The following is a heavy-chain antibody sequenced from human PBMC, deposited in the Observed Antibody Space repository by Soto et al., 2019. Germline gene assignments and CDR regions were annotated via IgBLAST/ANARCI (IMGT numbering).Heavy chain of an antibody. CDR2: IGSDCDT. J-gene: IGHJ3*01. Sequence: EVQLLESGGDLIQPGGSLRLSCAASGFTFSAYAMSWVRQAPGKGLEWVSGIGSDCDTYYAVSVKGRYTIARDNSQNTVHLQVNSLRVEDTDVYYCAPGRQLVVDLWGQGTMVTVSS. CDR3: APGRQLVVDL. CDR1: GFTFSAYA. V-gene: IGHV3-23*05. D-gene: IGHD6-13*01.